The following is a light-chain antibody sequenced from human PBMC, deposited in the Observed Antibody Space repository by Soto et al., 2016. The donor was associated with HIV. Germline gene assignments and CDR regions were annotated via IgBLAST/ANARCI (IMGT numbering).Light chain of an antibody. CDR2: DAS. V-gene: IGKV1-39*01. Sequence: DIQMTQSPSSLSASVGDRVTITCRASQTISSYLNWYQQKPGKAPNLLIHDASSLQGGDPSRFSGSGSGTDFTLTINSLQPEDFGTYYCQQSYTIPFTFGRRDQGRDQT. CDR3: QQSYTIPFT. J-gene: IGKJ4*01. CDR1: QTISSY.